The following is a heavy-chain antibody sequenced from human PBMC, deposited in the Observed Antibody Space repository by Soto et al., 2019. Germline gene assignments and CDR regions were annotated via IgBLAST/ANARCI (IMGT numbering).Heavy chain of an antibody. J-gene: IGHJ6*03. D-gene: IGHD5-18*01. CDR3: ARVAGTAMVVYMDV. Sequence: EVQLVESGGGLVKPGGSLRLSCAASGFTFSTYSMNWVRQAPGKGLEWVSSISSSSTYIYYADSVKGRFTICRDNAKKSLYLQLNSLRDEDTAVYYGARVAGTAMVVYMDVWGNGTRVTVSS. V-gene: IGHV3-21*01. CDR2: ISSSSTYI. CDR1: GFTFSTYS.